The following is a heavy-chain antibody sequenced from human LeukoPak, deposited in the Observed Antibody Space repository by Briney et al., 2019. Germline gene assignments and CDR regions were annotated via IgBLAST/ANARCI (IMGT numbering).Heavy chain of an antibody. CDR1: GYTFTGYY. J-gene: IGHJ2*01. Sequence: ASVKVSCKASGYTFTGYYMHWVRQAPGQGLEWMGWVNPNSGGTNFAQKFQGRVAMTRDTSLSTAYMDLSRLTSDDTAVYYCARDWPGISLHFDLWGRGTLITVSS. CDR3: ARDWPGISLHFDL. CDR2: VNPNSGGT. D-gene: IGHD2-15*01. V-gene: IGHV1-2*02.